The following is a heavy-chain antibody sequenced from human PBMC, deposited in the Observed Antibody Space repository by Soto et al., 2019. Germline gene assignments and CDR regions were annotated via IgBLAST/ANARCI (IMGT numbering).Heavy chain of an antibody. CDR2: INAGNGNT. J-gene: IGHJ4*02. V-gene: IGHV1-3*01. Sequence: ASVKVSCKASGYTFTTFAIHWVRQAPGQRLEWMGWINAGNGNTKYSQSLQGRVTFTRDTSANTAYMEVSSLRSEDTAVYYCASWGATTITGYYFDYWGQGTLVTVSS. D-gene: IGHD3-16*01. CDR1: GYTFTTFA. CDR3: ASWGATTITGYYFDY.